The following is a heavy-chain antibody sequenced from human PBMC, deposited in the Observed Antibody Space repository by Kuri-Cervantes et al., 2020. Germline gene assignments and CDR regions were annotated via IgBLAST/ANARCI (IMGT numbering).Heavy chain of an antibody. V-gene: IGHV3-30-3*02. CDR2: ISYDGSNK. Sequence: LSLTCAASGFTFSSYAMHWVRQAPGKELEWVAVISYDGSNKYYADSVKGRFTISRDNSKNTLYLQMNSLRAEDTAVYYCVRRYFDYWGQGTLVTVSS. CDR3: VRRYFDY. CDR1: GFTFSSYA. J-gene: IGHJ4*02.